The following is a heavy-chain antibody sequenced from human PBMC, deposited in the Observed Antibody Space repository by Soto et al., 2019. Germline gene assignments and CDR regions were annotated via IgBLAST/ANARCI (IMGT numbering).Heavy chain of an antibody. D-gene: IGHD6-13*01. CDR1: GGSISSSSYY. CDR2: IYYSGST. J-gene: IGHJ4*02. Sequence: LSLTCTVSGGSISSSSYYWGWIRQPPGKGLEWIGRIYYSGSTYYNPSLKSRVTISVDTSKNQFSLKLSSVTAADTAVYYCARHSGGSSWTYYFDYWGQGTLVTVSS. V-gene: IGHV4-39*01. CDR3: ARHSGGSSWTYYFDY.